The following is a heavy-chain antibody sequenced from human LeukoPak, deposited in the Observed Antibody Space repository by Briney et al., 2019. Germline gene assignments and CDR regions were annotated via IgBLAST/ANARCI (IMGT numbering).Heavy chain of an antibody. CDR3: ARGYSSSCPDY. CDR2: LYSGGST. Sequence: PGGSLRLSCAVSGFTVSDNYMSWVRQAPGKGLEWVSLLYSGGSTYYSDSVKGRFTISRDNSKNTVYLQMNSLRGEDTAVYYCARGYSSSCPDYWGQGTLVTVSS. V-gene: IGHV3-66*01. J-gene: IGHJ4*02. CDR1: GFTVSDNY. D-gene: IGHD6-13*01.